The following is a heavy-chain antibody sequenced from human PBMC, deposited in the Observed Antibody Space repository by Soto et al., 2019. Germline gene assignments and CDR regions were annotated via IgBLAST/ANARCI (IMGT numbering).Heavy chain of an antibody. CDR2: IYPGDSDT. J-gene: IGHJ4*02. CDR3: ATGKAICFDS. Sequence: GESLKISCKASGYSFTNYWIGWVRQMPGKGLEWMGVIYPGDSDTIYSPSFQGQVTIPADKSLSTAYPPWNLLKASDTAIYYCATGKAICFDSWGQGTLVTVSS. V-gene: IGHV5-51*01. CDR1: GYSFTNYW.